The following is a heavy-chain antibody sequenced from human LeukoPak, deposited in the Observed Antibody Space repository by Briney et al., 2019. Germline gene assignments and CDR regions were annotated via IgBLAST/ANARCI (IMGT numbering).Heavy chain of an antibody. V-gene: IGHV3-23*01. CDR2: ITSGFTP. J-gene: IGHJ4*02. CDR1: GLIFSDYA. D-gene: IGHD2-15*01. Sequence: GGSLSLSCAASGLIFSDYAMTWFRQAPGKGLEWVSTITSGFTPHYADSVKGRFTISRDNSKNMFHLQLNSLRAEDTAVYYCAEDYSDSRVADVFFEYWGQGTPVTVSS. CDR3: AEDYSDSRVADVFFEY.